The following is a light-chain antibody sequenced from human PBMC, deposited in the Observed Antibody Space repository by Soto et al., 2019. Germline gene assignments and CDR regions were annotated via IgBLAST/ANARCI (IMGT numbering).Light chain of an antibody. CDR2: LGS. CDR3: MQAIQVPRT. Sequence: DIVLTQSPLSLPVTPGEPASISCRSSQSLLHSNGNIYLDWYLQKPGQSPQLLIYLGSIRASAVLYGVSGSRSGTDVTLKITRVEAEDVGVYYCMQAIQVPRTFGLGTKVEIK. CDR1: QSLLHSNGNIY. V-gene: IGKV2-28*01. J-gene: IGKJ1*01.